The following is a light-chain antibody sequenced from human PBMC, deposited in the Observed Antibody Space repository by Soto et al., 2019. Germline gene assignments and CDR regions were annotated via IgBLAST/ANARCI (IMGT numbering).Light chain of an antibody. CDR3: QQYNDWPLT. V-gene: IGKV3-15*01. CDR1: QSVASD. CDR2: GAS. J-gene: IGKJ2*01. Sequence: EIMMTQSPATLSVSPGERATLSWRSSQSVASDLAWYQQKPGQAPRLLIYGASTRATGIPARVSGSGSGTEFTLTISSLQSEDSAVYFCQQYNDWPLTFGQGTKVDI.